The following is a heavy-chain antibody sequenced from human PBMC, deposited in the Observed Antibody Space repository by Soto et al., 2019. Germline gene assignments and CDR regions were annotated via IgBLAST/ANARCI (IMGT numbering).Heavy chain of an antibody. CDR3: ARAGSPTQDYYYYYGMDV. CDR1: GFTFSSYS. D-gene: IGHD6-6*01. CDR2: ISSSSSYI. V-gene: IGHV3-21*01. J-gene: IGHJ6*02. Sequence: LRLSCAASGFTFSSYSMNWVRQAPGKGLEWVSSISSSSSYIYYADSVKGRFTISRDNAKNSLYLQMNSLRAEDTAVYYCARAGSPTQDYYYYYGMDVWGQGTTVTVSS.